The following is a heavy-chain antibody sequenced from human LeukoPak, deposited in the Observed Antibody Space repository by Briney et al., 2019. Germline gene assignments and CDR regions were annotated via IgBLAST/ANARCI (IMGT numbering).Heavy chain of an antibody. CDR3: ARDVGATGPSNYFDY. D-gene: IGHD1-26*01. V-gene: IGHV4-61*02. CDR2: SYTSGST. J-gene: IGHJ4*02. CDR1: GGSISSGNYY. Sequence: PSQTLSLTCSVSGGSISSGNYYWSWIRQPAGTGLEWIGRSYTSGSTNYNPSLKSRVTISVDTSKNQFSLKLSSVTAADTAVYYCARDVGATGPSNYFDYWGQGTLVTVSS.